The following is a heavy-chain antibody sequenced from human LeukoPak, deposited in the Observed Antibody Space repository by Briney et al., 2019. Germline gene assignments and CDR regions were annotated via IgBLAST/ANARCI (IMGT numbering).Heavy chain of an antibody. J-gene: IGHJ4*02. D-gene: IGHD3-22*01. Sequence: GSLRLSCAASGFTFSSYWMSWIRQPPGKGLEWIGSIYYSGSTYYNPSLKSRVTISVDTSKNQFSLKLSSVTAADTAVYYCASGYDSSGYYYGGYFDYWGQGTLVTVSS. CDR3: ASGYDSSGYYYGGYFDY. CDR2: IYYSGST. V-gene: IGHV4-39*07. CDR1: GFTFSSYW.